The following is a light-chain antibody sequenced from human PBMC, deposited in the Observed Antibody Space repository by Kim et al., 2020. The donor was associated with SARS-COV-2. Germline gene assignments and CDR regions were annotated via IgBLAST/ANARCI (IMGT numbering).Light chain of an antibody. V-gene: IGLV3-9*01. CDR3: QVWDSSTAV. CDR2: RNS. CDR1: NTGSKN. J-gene: IGLJ3*02. Sequence: VGLGQTTSITCGGNNTGSKNVHWYQQKPGQALVLVIYRNSNRPSGIPERFSGSNSGNTATLTISRAQAGDEADYYCQVWDSSTAVFGGGTQLTVL.